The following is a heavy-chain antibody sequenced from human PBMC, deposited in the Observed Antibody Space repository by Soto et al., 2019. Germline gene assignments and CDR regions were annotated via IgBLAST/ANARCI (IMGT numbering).Heavy chain of an antibody. D-gene: IGHD4-17*01. CDR3: ARGSTVTHDRYFDL. V-gene: IGHV1-8*01. CDR1: GYTFSNYH. CDR2: IKAFTATADNI. Sequence: GASVKVSCKTSGYTFSNYHVHWVRQAPGQGLDWMGGIKAFTATADNIVYAQKFQGRVTMTRDTSISTAYMELNSLRSEDTVVYYCARGSTVTHDRYFDLWGRGTLVTVSS. J-gene: IGHJ2*01.